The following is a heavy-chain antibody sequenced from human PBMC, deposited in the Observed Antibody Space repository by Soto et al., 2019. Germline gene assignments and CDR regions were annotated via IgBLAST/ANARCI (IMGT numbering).Heavy chain of an antibody. D-gene: IGHD1-1*01. CDR3: ARGRGTSGTFDY. V-gene: IGHV1-46*01. Sequence: ASVKVSCKASGYSFTHYYVHWVRQAPGQGLEWMGIINPSSDSTNFAQKFQGRVTMTRDTSTSTVYMVLSSLRSEDTAVYYCARGRGTSGTFDYWGQGTLVTVSS. CDR2: INPSSDST. J-gene: IGHJ4*02. CDR1: GYSFTHYY.